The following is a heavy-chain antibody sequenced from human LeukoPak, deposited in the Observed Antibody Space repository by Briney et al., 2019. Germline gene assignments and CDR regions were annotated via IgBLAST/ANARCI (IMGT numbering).Heavy chain of an antibody. D-gene: IGHD5-24*01. CDR1: GFTFSSYS. CDR3: ARGPESGGYNYDY. CDR2: ISSSSSYI. V-gene: IGHV3-21*01. Sequence: PGGSLRLSCAASGFTFSSYSMNWVRQAPGKGLEWVSSISSSSSYIYYGDSVKGRFTISRDNAKNSLYLQMNSLRAEDTAVYYCARGPESGGYNYDYWGQGTLVTVSS. J-gene: IGHJ4*02.